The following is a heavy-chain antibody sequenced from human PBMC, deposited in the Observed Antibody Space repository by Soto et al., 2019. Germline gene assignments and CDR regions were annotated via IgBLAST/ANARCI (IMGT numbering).Heavy chain of an antibody. J-gene: IGHJ3*02. CDR1: GFNFSSYS. CDR3: ARESDPAKAFDI. V-gene: IGHV3-21*01. Sequence: EVQVVESGGGLVKPGGSLRLSCAASGFNFSSYSLNWFRQAPGKGLEWVSSISGTSTDIYYTDLVKGRFTISRDNVENSLYLQMNSLRAEDTAVYYCARESDPAKAFDIWGQGTMVTVSS. CDR2: ISGTSTDI.